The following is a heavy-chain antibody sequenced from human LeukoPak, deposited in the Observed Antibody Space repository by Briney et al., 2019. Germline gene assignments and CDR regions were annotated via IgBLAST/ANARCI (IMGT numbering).Heavy chain of an antibody. CDR2: INSKTDGGTT. D-gene: IGHD1-26*01. CDR3: TTSIVGATGRRGYYYGMDV. J-gene: IGHJ6*02. CDR1: GFTFSSYS. V-gene: IGHV3-15*01. Sequence: PGGSLRLSCAASGFTFSSYSMNWVRQAPGKGLEWVGRINSKTDGGTTEYAAPVKGRLTISRDDSKNTLYLQMNGLKTEDTAVYYCTTSIVGATGRRGYYYGMDVWGQGTTVTVSS.